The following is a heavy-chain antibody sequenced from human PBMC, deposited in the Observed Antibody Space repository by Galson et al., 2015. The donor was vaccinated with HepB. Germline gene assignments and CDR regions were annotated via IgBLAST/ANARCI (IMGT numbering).Heavy chain of an antibody. CDR3: ARGRGIAAWFDP. J-gene: IGHJ5*02. CDR1: GFTFTDAW. V-gene: IGHV4-34*01. Sequence: LRLSCAASGFTFTDAWMSWVRQAPGKGLEWIGEINHSGSTNYNPSLKSRVTISVDTSKNQFSLKLSSVTAADTAVYYCARGRGIAAWFDPWGQGTLVTVSS. CDR2: INHSGST. D-gene: IGHD6-13*01.